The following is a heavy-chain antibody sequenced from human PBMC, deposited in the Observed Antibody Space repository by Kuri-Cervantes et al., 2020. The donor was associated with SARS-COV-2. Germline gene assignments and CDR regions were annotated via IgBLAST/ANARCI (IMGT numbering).Heavy chain of an antibody. J-gene: IGHJ3*02. D-gene: IGHD3-22*01. Sequence: ASVKVSCRASGYTFTSYYMHWVRQAPGQGLEWMGIINPSGGSTNYAQKFQGRVTITADKSTSTAYMELSSLRSEDTAVYYCARDDRVNDAFDIWGQGTMVTVSS. CDR2: INPSGGST. V-gene: IGHV1-46*01. CDR1: GYTFTSYY. CDR3: ARDDRVNDAFDI.